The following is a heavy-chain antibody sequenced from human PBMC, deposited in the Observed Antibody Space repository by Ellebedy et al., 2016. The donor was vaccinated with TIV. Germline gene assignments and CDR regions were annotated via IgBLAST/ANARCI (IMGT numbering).Heavy chain of an antibody. CDR2: IWYDGSNQ. Sequence: GVSLKISCEASGFHFGDYGMHWVRQAAGKGLEWVAVIWYDGSNQYYSDSVKGRFTISRDSSNVYLQINNLRAEDTAVYYCARDDGRVDIVAKGSMDVWGQGTTVTVSS. D-gene: IGHD5-12*01. CDR3: ARDDGRVDIVAKGSMDV. J-gene: IGHJ6*02. V-gene: IGHV3-33*01. CDR1: GFHFGDYG.